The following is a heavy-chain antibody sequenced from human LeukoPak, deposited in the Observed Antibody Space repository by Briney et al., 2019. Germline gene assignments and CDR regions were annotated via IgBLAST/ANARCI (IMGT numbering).Heavy chain of an antibody. D-gene: IGHD3-3*01. J-gene: IGHJ6*02. CDR2: ISSSSSYI. Sequence: GGSLRLSHAVSGFPFRSYSMNWVRQAAGKGLEWVSSISSSSSYIYYADSVKGRFTISSDNAKNSLYLQINSPRAEDTAVYYCARDPDDLDYGMDVWGQGTTVTVAS. CDR1: GFPFRSYS. CDR3: ARDPDDLDYGMDV. V-gene: IGHV3-21*01.